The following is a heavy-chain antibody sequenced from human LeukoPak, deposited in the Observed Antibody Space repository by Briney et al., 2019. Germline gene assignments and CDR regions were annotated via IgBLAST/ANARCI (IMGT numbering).Heavy chain of an antibody. V-gene: IGHV1-46*01. J-gene: IGHJ4*02. CDR1: GYTFTKSY. CDR3: ARDSGEVPDY. Sequence: ASVKVSCKASGYTFTKSYIHWVRQAPGQRLEWMGLINPGGDNTDYAQNFQGRLTMTSDTSARTVYMELSSLRSEDTAVYYCARDSGEVPDYWGQGTLVTVSS. D-gene: IGHD3-10*01. CDR2: INPGGDNT.